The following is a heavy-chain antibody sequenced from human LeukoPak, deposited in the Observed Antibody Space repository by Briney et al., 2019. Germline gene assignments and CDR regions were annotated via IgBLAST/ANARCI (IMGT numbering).Heavy chain of an antibody. CDR2: ISAGADST. Sequence: GGSLRLSCAASAFTVSSYAMSWVRQAPGKGLEWVSAISAGADSTYYADSVQGRFTISRDNSKNTLFLQMSGLRAEDTAVYVCARGAFGDYDSWGQGTLVTVSS. D-gene: IGHD4-17*01. CDR1: AFTVSSYA. V-gene: IGHV3-23*01. J-gene: IGHJ5*01. CDR3: ARGAFGDYDS.